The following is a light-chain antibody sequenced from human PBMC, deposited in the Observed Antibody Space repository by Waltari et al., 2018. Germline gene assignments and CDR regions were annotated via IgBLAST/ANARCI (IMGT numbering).Light chain of an antibody. CDR2: DVS. Sequence: QFALTQPAAASGSPAQSITIACTVTSSDIGIYEYVSCYQQYPGKAPKLIIYDVSNRPSGVSNRFSGSKSGNTASLTISGLQAEDEADYYCSSYSRSSTLVVFGGGAKLTV. CDR1: SSDIGIYEY. CDR3: SSYSRSSTLVV. V-gene: IGLV2-14*01. J-gene: IGLJ3*02.